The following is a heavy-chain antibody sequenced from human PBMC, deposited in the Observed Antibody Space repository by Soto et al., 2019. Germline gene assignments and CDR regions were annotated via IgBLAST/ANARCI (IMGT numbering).Heavy chain of an antibody. J-gene: IGHJ6*02. CDR2: IIPIFGTA. CDR1: GGTFSSYA. V-gene: IGHV1-69*13. CDR3: ARLGGYSDYYYYGMDV. D-gene: IGHD3-22*01. Sequence: SVKVSCKASGGTFSSYAISWVRQAPGQGLEWMGGIIPIFGTANYAQKFQGRVTITADESTSAAYMELSSLRSEDTAVYYCARLGGYSDYYYYGMDVWGQGTTVTVSS.